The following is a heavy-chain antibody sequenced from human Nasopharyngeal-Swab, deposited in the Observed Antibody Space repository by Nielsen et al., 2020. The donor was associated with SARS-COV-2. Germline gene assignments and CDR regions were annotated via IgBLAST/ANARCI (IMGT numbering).Heavy chain of an antibody. CDR1: GFTFSSYG. D-gene: IGHD3-10*01. J-gene: IGHJ3*02. V-gene: IGHV3-33*01. Sequence: GESLKISCAASGFTFSSYGMHWVRQAPGKGLEWVAVIWYDGSNKYYADSVKGRFTISRDNSKNTLYLQMNSLRAEDTAVYYCAREGRFGELANDFDIWGQGTMVTVSS. CDR3: AREGRFGELANDFDI. CDR2: IWYDGSNK.